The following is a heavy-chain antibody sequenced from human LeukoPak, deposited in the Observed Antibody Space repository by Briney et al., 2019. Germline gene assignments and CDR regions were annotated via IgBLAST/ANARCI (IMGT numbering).Heavy chain of an antibody. Sequence: GGSLRLSCAASGIAFSGSAMHWVRQASGKGLEWVGRIRSKANNYATAYAASLKGRFSISRDDSMNTAYLYMTSLQTEDTAIYYCTRQFDGVGYYPDYWGQGTLVTVSS. V-gene: IGHV3-73*01. CDR2: IRSKANNYAT. J-gene: IGHJ4*02. CDR1: GIAFSGSA. D-gene: IGHD3-22*01. CDR3: TRQFDGVGYYPDY.